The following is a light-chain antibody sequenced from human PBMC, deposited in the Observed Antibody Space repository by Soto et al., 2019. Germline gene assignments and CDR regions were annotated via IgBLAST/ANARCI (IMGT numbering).Light chain of an antibody. J-gene: IGKJ1*01. V-gene: IGKV1-5*01. CDR1: QSIRNF. CDR2: DAS. CDR3: QQYDSYWT. Sequence: DLQMTQSPSTLAASVGDSVTITCRASQSIRNFLAWYQQKPGKAPNVLIFDASSLESGVPSRFSGSGSGTEFTLTISSLQPDDFATYYCQQYDSYWTFGPGTKVDSK.